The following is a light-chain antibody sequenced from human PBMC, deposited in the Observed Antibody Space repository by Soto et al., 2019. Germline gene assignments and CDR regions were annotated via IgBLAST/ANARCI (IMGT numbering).Light chain of an antibody. CDR3: CSYAGSYTHV. CDR1: SSDVGTYTY. CDR2: DVI. J-gene: IGLJ1*01. Sequence: QSALTQPRSVSGSPGQSVTISCTGTSSDVGTYTYVSWYQQHPGKAPKLIIYDVIKRPSGVPDRFSGSKSGNTASLTISGLQAEDEADYYCCSYAGSYTHVFGTGTMV. V-gene: IGLV2-11*01.